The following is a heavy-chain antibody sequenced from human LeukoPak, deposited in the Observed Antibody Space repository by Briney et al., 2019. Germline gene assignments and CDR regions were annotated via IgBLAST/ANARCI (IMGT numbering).Heavy chain of an antibody. V-gene: IGHV1-18*01. J-gene: IGHJ6*02. CDR1: GYTFTSYG. Sequence: ASVKVSCKASGYTFTSYGISWVRQAPGQGLEWMGWISAYNGNTNYAQKLQGRVTITRDTSASTAYMELSSLRSEDTAVYYCARDRLHRQLWLDYYYGMDVWGQGTTVTVSS. CDR3: ARDRLHRQLWLDYYYGMDV. D-gene: IGHD5-18*01. CDR2: ISAYNGNT.